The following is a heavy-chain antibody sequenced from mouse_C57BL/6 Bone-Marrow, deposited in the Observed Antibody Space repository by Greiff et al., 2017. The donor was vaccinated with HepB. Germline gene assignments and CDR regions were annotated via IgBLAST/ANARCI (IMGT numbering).Heavy chain of an antibody. V-gene: IGHV5-4*03. D-gene: IGHD1-1*01. CDR3: ARYGATVYYYAMDS. Sequence: EVKLVESGGGLVKPGGSLKHSCAASGFTFSSYAMSGVRQTPEKRLEWVATISDGGSYTYYPDNVKGRFTISRDNAKNNLYMQMSHLKSEDTAMYYCARYGATVYYYAMDSWGQGTSVTVSS. CDR2: ISDGGSYT. CDR1: GFTFSSYA. J-gene: IGHJ4*01.